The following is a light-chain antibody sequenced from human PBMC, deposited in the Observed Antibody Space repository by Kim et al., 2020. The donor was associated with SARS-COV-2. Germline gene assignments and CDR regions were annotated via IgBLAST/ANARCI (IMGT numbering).Light chain of an antibody. V-gene: IGLV1-40*01. J-gene: IGLJ1*01. CDR2: GDI. CDR1: SSNIGAGYH. Sequence: QSVLTQPPSVSGAPGQRVTISCTGSSSNIGAGYHVHWYQQLPGTAPKLLIFGDINRPSGVPDRFSGSNSGTSASLAITGLQAEDEAGYYCQSYDSSLSGYVFGSGTKVTVL. CDR3: QSYDSSLSGYV.